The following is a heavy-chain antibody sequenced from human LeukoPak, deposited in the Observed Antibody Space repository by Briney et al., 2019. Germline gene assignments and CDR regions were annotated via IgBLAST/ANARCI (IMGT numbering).Heavy chain of an antibody. CDR3: ASLGGFDY. J-gene: IGHJ4*02. D-gene: IGHD3-16*01. Sequence: GGSLRLSCAASGFTFSSYGMHWVRQAPGKGLEWMAIIWYDGSNKYYADSVKGRFTISRDNSKNTLYLQMNSLRAEDTAVYYCASLGGFDYWGQGTLVTVSS. CDR1: GFTFSSYG. CDR2: IWYDGSNK. V-gene: IGHV3-30*02.